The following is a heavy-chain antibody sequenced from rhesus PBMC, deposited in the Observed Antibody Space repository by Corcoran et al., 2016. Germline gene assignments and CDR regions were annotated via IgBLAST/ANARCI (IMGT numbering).Heavy chain of an antibody. J-gene: IGHJ4*01. CDR1: GYTFPDHY. V-gene: IGHV1-138*01. CDR3: TTGSYGST. CDR2: INPKSGGT. Sequence: QVQLVQSGAELKKPGSSVKVSCKASGYTFPDHYIQWVRQAPGQGLEWMGRINPKSGGTDYAQKFQGRVTMTRDTSTSTAYMELSSLRSEDTAVYYCTTGSYGSTWGQGVLVTVSS. D-gene: IGHD4-29*01.